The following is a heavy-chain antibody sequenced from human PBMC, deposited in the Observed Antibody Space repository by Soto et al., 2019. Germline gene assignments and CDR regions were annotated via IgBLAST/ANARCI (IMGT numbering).Heavy chain of an antibody. Sequence: SETLSLTCTVSVGSISSGGSYWSWIRQHPGKGLEWIGYIYYSGSTYYNPSLKSRVTISVETSKNQFPLKLSSVTAADTAVYYCAREQGYYYDSSGLVDALDIWGQGTKVTVS. CDR2: IYYSGST. D-gene: IGHD3-22*01. CDR1: VGSISSGGSY. CDR3: AREQGYYYDSSGLVDALDI. V-gene: IGHV4-31*03. J-gene: IGHJ3*02.